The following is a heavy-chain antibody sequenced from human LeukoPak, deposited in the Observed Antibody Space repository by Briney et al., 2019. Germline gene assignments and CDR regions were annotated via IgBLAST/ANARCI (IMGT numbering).Heavy chain of an antibody. J-gene: IGHJ4*02. V-gene: IGHV4-4*07. D-gene: IGHD6-13*01. CDR1: GGSISSYY. Sequence: SETLSLICTVSGGSISSYYWSWIRQPAGKGLEWIGHIYNSGSTNYNPSLKGRVTMSVATSKNQFSLHLSSVTAADTAVYYCARSAFLVTAPGLYYFDYRGQGTLVAVSS. CDR2: IYNSGST. CDR3: ARSAFLVTAPGLYYFDY.